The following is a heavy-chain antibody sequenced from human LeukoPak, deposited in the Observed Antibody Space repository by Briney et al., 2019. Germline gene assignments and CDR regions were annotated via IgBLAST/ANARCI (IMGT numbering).Heavy chain of an antibody. V-gene: IGHV4-39*07. J-gene: IGHJ6*03. D-gene: IGHD6-13*01. CDR1: GGSISSSSYY. CDR3: ARASSSSWYYYYYMDV. CDR2: IYYSGTP. Sequence: SETLSLTCTVSGGSISSSSYYWGWIRQPPGKGLEWIGSIYYSGTPYYNPSLKSRVTISVDTSNNQFSLKLSSVTAADTAVYYCARASSSSWYYYYYMDVWGKGTTVTVSS.